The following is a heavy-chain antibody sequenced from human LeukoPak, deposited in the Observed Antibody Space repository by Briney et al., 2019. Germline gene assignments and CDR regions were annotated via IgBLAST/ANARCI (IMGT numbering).Heavy chain of an antibody. D-gene: IGHD6-13*01. V-gene: IGHV3-53*01. Sequence: GGSLRLSCAASGFVVSDTFMSWFRQAPGKGLEWFSVIYTRGNKFYADSVKGRFTISRDNSENTLYLQMNNLRAEDTAVYYCARPHNSSLDNAFDIWGQGTRVTVSS. CDR3: ARPHNSSLDNAFDI. CDR1: GFVVSDTF. CDR2: IYTRGNK. J-gene: IGHJ3*02.